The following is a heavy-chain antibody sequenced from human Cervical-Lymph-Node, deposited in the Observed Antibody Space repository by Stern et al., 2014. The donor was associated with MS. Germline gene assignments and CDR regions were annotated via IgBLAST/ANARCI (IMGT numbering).Heavy chain of an antibody. J-gene: IGHJ4*02. CDR3: ARTRRYNWNDDYFDY. CDR2: IDWDDDK. D-gene: IGHD1-20*01. Sequence: QVPLRESGPALVKPTQTLTLTCTFSGFSLSTSGMCVSWIRQPPGTALEWLALIDWDDDKYYSTSLKTRLTISKDTSKNQVVLTMTNMDPVDTATYYCARTRRYNWNDDYFDYWGQGTLVTVSS. CDR1: GFSLSTSGMC. V-gene: IGHV2-70*01.